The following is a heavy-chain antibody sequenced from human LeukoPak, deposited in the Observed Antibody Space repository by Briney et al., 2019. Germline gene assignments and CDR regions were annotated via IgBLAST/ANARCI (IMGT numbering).Heavy chain of an antibody. CDR1: GYTFTSYY. D-gene: IGHD6-19*01. J-gene: IGHJ6*02. Sequence: ASVTVSCKASGYTFTSYYMHWVRQAPGQGLEWMGIINPSGGSTNYAQKFQGRVTMTRDTSTSTVYMELSSLRSEDTAVYYCARDIPYSSGWAYYYCYGMDVWGQGTTVTVSS. CDR2: INPSGGST. V-gene: IGHV1-46*01. CDR3: ARDIPYSSGWAYYYCYGMDV.